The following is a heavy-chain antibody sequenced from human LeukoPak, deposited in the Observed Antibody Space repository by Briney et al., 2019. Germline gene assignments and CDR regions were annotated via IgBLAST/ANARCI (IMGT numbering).Heavy chain of an antibody. D-gene: IGHD3-22*01. CDR1: GYTFTGYY. CDR2: INPNSGGT. CDR3: ARAYYYDSSGYSAPRTFDY. V-gene: IGHV1-2*02. Sequence: GASVKVSCKASGYTFTGYYMHWVRQAPGQGLEWMGWINPNSGGTNYAQKFQGRVTMTRDTSISTAYMELSRLRSDDTAVYYCARAYYYDSSGYSAPRTFDYWGQGTLVTVSS. J-gene: IGHJ4*02.